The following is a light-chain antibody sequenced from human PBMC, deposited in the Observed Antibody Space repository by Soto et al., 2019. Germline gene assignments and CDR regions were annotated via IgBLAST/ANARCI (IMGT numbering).Light chain of an antibody. CDR2: DAS. V-gene: IGKV3-20*01. J-gene: IGKJ1*01. CDR3: QQNGNSPRT. Sequence: EIVLTQSPGTLSLSPGERATLSCRAGQTVSGSYLAWHQQKPGQAPSLLIYDASNTTTVIPDWFSGGAAGNYSPLTSSRVEHEVSAVYYYQQNGNSPRTFGQGTKVEIK. CDR1: QTVSGSY.